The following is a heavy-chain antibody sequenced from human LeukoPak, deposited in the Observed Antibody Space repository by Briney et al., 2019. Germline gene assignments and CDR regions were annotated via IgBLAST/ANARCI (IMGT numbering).Heavy chain of an antibody. V-gene: IGHV4-59*01. Sequence: SETLSLTCTVSGGSISSYYWSWIRQPPGKGLEWIGYIYYSGSTNYNPSLKSRVTISVDTSKNQFSLKLSSVTAADTAVYYCANGYCTNGVCYPYYYYYMDVWGKGTTVTVSS. CDR1: GGSISSYY. D-gene: IGHD2-8*01. J-gene: IGHJ6*03. CDR3: ANGYCTNGVCYPYYYYYMDV. CDR2: IYYSGST.